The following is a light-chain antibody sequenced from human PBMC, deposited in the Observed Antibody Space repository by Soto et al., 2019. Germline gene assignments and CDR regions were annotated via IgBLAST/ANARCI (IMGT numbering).Light chain of an antibody. CDR1: SSDVGNYKL. CDR3: CSYAAGSTSVV. V-gene: IGLV2-23*01. J-gene: IGLJ2*01. CDR2: DGS. Sequence: QSALTQPASVSGSPGQSITISCTGTSSDVGNYKLVSWYQQHPGKAPQLMIYDGSERPSGVSNRFSGSKSGNTASLTISGLQAEDEADYYCCSYAAGSTSVVFGGGTKVTFL.